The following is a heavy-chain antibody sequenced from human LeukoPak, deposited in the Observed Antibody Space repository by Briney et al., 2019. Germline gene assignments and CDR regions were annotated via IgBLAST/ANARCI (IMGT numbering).Heavy chain of an antibody. D-gene: IGHD3-22*01. V-gene: IGHV4-30-2*01. CDR2: IYHSGST. CDR3: ARANTMIVGLDY. CDR1: GVSISSGGYS. J-gene: IGHJ4*02. Sequence: SQTLSLTCAVSGVSISSGGYSWSWIRQPPGKGLEWIGYIYHSGSTYYNPSLKSRVTISVDRSKNQFSLKLSSVTAADTAVYYCARANTMIVGLDYWGQGTLVTVSS.